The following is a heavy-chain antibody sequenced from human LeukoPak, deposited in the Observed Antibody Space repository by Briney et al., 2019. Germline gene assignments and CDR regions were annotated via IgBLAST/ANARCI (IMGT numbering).Heavy chain of an antibody. CDR2: ISNNGGST. Sequence: QAGGSLRLSCSASGFTFTNYAMHWVRQAPGKRLEYVSSISNNGGSTYYADSVKGRFTISRDNSKNTLYLQMSSLRPEDTAVYYCVKDRWQMATILGYWGQGTLVTVSS. CDR1: GFTFTNYA. V-gene: IGHV3-64D*09. D-gene: IGHD5-24*01. CDR3: VKDRWQMATILGY. J-gene: IGHJ4*02.